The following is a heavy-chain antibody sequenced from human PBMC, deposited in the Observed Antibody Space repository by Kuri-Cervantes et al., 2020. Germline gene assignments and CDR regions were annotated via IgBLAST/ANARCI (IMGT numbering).Heavy chain of an antibody. J-gene: IGHJ6*02. CDR3: ASRDQAAEYLRYGMDV. CDR1: GYTFTSYD. D-gene: IGHD6-13*01. Sequence: ASVKVSCKASGYTFTSYDINWVRQTTGQGLEWMGWINPNTGATGYAQRFQGRVTMTRDTSINTAYMEVSSLRSEDTAAYYCASRDQAAEYLRYGMDVWGQGTTVTVSS. V-gene: IGHV1-8*01. CDR2: INPNTGAT.